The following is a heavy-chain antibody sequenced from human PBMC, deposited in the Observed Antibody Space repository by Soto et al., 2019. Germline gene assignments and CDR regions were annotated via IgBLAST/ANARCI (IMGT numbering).Heavy chain of an antibody. CDR2: IYYSGST. CDR1: GGSISSGDYY. D-gene: IGHD5-12*01. J-gene: IGHJ4*02. Sequence: SETLSLTCTVSGGSISSGDYYWSWIRQPPGKGLEWIGYIYYSGSTYYNPSLKSRVTISVDTSKNQFSLKLSSVTAADTAVYYCARDDGYNKYYFDYWGQGTLVTVSS. CDR3: ARDDGYNKYYFDY. V-gene: IGHV4-30-4*01.